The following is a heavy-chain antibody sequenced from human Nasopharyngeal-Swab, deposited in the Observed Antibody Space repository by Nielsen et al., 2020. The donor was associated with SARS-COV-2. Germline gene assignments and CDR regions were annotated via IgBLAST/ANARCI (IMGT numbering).Heavy chain of an antibody. CDR1: GFTFSSYS. J-gene: IGHJ4*02. Sequence: GGSLTLSCAASGFTFSSYSMNWVRQAPGKGLEWVSSISSSSSYIYYADSVKGRFTISRDNAKNSLYLQMNSLRAEDTAVYYCARDSSSWYDYCDYWGQGTLVTVSS. CDR3: ARDSSSWYDYCDY. CDR2: ISSSSSYI. V-gene: IGHV3-21*01. D-gene: IGHD6-13*01.